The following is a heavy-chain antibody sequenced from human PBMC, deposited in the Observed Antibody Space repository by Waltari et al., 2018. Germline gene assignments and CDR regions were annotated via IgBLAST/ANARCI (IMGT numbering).Heavy chain of an antibody. D-gene: IGHD6-13*01. Sequence: EEQVLESGGALVHPGGSLRLSCAASGFIFSSNAMSWVRQAPGKGRERVSLISGRSTGAYYADYVKGRFTISRDNSKNTLYLQMNSLRVEDTAVYYCAKFGHGLGISNTWSNNWFDPWGQGTLVTVSS. V-gene: IGHV3-23*01. CDR3: AKFGHGLGISNTWSNNWFDP. CDR1: GFIFSSNA. J-gene: IGHJ5*02. CDR2: ISGRSTGA.